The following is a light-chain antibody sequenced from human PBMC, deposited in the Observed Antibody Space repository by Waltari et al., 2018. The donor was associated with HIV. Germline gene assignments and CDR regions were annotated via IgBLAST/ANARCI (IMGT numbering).Light chain of an antibody. CDR3: QESYSSPFT. V-gene: IGKV1-39*01. Sequence: DIQMTQSPSSLSASVGDRVTITCRASQSVSSYLNWYQQKPGKAPKLLIYAASILQSGVPARFSGSGCGTDFTLTINSLQPEEFATYYCQESYSSPFTFGPGTQVDIK. CDR2: AAS. J-gene: IGKJ3*01. CDR1: QSVSSY.